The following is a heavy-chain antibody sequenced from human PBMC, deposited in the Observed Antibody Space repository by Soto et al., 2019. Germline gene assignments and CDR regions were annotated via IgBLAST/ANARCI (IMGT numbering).Heavy chain of an antibody. CDR3: ARDVGTYYYDSSGYYYRD. V-gene: IGHV1-18*01. CDR1: GYTFTSYG. CDR2: ISAYNGNT. D-gene: IGHD3-22*01. Sequence: QVQLVQSGAAVKKPGASVKVSCKASGYTFTSYGISWVRQAPGQGLEWMGWISAYNGNTNYAQKLQGRVTMTTDTSTCTAYMELRCLRSDDTAVYYCARDVGTYYYDSSGYYYRDWGQGALVTVSS. J-gene: IGHJ4*02.